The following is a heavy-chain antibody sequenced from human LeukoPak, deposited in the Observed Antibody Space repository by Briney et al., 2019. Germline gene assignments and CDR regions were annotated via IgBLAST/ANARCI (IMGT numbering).Heavy chain of an antibody. CDR2: IDPSNSYT. D-gene: IGHD6-19*01. CDR1: GYSFTTYW. CDR3: ARSNDGVAVAGTRDY. V-gene: IGHV5-10-1*01. Sequence: GDSLRISCKGSGYSFTTYWISWVRQMPGKGLEWMGRIDPSNSYTNYSPSFQGHVTISVDKSISTAYLQWSSLKASDTAMYYCARSNDGVAVAGTRDYWGQGTLVTVSS. J-gene: IGHJ4*02.